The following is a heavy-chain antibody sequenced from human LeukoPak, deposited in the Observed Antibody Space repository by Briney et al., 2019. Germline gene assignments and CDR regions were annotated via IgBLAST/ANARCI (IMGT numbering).Heavy chain of an antibody. CDR1: GGSISSSSYY. CDR3: ARVRRGSSGWYTDP. V-gene: IGHV4-39*01. CDR2: IYYSGST. D-gene: IGHD6-19*01. J-gene: IGHJ5*02. Sequence: SETLSLTCTVSGGSISSSSYYWGWIRQPPGKGLEWIGSIYYSGSTYYNSSLKSRVTISVDTSKNQFSLKLSSVTAADTAVYYCARVRRGSSGWYTDPWGQGTLVTVSS.